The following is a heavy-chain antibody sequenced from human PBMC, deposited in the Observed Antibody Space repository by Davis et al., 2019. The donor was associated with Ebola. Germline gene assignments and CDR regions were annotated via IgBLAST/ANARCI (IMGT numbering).Heavy chain of an antibody. J-gene: IGHJ4*02. CDR1: GGSFSGYY. Sequence: SETLSLTCAVYGGSFSGYYWSWIRQPPGKGLEWIGEINHSGSTNYNPSLKSRVTISVDTSKNQFSLKLSSVTAADTAIYYCARHPGVGSASGRLDSWGQGTLVVVSS. V-gene: IGHV4-34*01. CDR3: ARHPGVGSASGRLDS. CDR2: INHSGST. D-gene: IGHD6-6*01.